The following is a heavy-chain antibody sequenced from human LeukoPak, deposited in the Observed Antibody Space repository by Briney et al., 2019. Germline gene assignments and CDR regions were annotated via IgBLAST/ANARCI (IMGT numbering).Heavy chain of an antibody. Sequence: PGGSLRLSCAASGFAFSSYAMTWVGQAPGKGLEWVCVISGSGAGTYYADSVKGRFTVSRDQSKKTLNLQMNSLRVEDAAVYYCAKDRRGYCSDGSCLGSFDFWGQGTLVTVSS. D-gene: IGHD2-15*01. V-gene: IGHV3-23*01. J-gene: IGHJ4*02. CDR3: AKDRRGYCSDGSCLGSFDF. CDR1: GFAFSSYA. CDR2: ISGSGAGT.